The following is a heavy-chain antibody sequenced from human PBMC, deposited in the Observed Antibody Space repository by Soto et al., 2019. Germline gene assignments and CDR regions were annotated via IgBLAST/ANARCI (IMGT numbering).Heavy chain of an antibody. CDR1: GGSFSGYY. V-gene: IGHV4-34*01. J-gene: IGHJ3*02. CDR2: INHSGST. Sequence: SETLSLTCAVYGGSFSGYYWSWIRQPPGKGLEWIGEINHSGSTNYNPSLKSRVTISVDTSKNQFSLKLSSVTAADTAVYYCARGLAITMIVVADDAFDIWGQGTMVTVSS. CDR3: ARGLAITMIVVADDAFDI. D-gene: IGHD3-22*01.